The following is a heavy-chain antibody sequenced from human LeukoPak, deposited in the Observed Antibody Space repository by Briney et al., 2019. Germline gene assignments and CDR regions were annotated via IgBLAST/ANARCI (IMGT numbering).Heavy chain of an antibody. CDR1: GFTFSSYS. V-gene: IGHV3-21*01. D-gene: IGHD5-12*01. CDR3: ERDRLPREYSGYDTDC. CDR2: ISSSSSYI. J-gene: IGHJ4*02. Sequence: GGSLRLSCAASGFTFSSYSMNWVRQAPGKGLEWVSSISSSSSYIYYADSVKGRFTISRDNAKNSLYLQMNSLRAEDTAVYYCERDRLPREYSGYDTDCWGEGTLVTVSS.